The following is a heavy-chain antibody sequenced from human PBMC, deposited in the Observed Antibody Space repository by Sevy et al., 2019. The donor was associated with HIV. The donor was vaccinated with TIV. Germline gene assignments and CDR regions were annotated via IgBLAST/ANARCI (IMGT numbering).Heavy chain of an antibody. CDR1: GFTFSSYS. D-gene: IGHD5-12*01. Sequence: GGSLRLSCAASGFTFSSYSMNWVRQAPGKGLEWVSSISSSSSYIYYADSVKGRFTISRDNAKNSLYLQMNSLRAEDTAVYYCARADIVATAAGGFDCWGQGTLVTVSS. J-gene: IGHJ4*02. CDR2: ISSSSSYI. CDR3: ARADIVATAAGGFDC. V-gene: IGHV3-21*01.